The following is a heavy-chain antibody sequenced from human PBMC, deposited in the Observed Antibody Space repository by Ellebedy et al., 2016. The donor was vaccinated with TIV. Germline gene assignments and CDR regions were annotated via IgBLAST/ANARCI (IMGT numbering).Heavy chain of an antibody. J-gene: IGHJ1*01. D-gene: IGHD6-13*01. CDR2: IIPVFGTA. CDR1: GGTFSSYA. CDR3: ARATPGTWSEYFQH. V-gene: IGHV1-69*06. Sequence: AASVKVSCKASGGTFSSYAITWMRQAPGQGLEWMGGIIPVFGTATYAPKFQGRVTITADKSTSTVFMELSSLRSENTAVYYCARATPGTWSEYFQHWGQGTLVTVSS.